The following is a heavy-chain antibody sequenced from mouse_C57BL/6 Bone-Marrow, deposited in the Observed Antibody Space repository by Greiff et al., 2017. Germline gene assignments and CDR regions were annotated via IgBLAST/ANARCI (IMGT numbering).Heavy chain of an antibody. J-gene: IGHJ2*01. CDR3: ARSKSHSNYDY. V-gene: IGHV1-64*01. CDR2: IHPNSGST. D-gene: IGHD2-5*01. CDR1: GYTFTSYW. Sequence: QVHVKQPGAELVKPGASVKLSCKASGYTFTSYWMHWVKQRPGQGLEWIGMIHPNSGSTNYNEKFKSKATLTVDKSSRTAYMQLSSLTSEDSAVYYCARSKSHSNYDYWGQGTTLTVSS.